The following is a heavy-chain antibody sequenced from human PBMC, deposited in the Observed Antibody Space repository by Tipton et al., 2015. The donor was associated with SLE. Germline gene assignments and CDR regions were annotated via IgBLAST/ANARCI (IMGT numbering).Heavy chain of an antibody. J-gene: IGHJ3*02. Sequence: SLRLSCAASGFTFDDYAMHWVRQAPGKGLEWVSGISWNSGSIGYADSVKGRFTISRDNAKNSLYLQMNSLRAEDTALYYCARGAVPATIGDAFDIWGQGTMVTVSS. CDR2: ISWNSGSI. D-gene: IGHD2-2*01. V-gene: IGHV3-9*01. CDR1: GFTFDDYA. CDR3: ARGAVPATIGDAFDI.